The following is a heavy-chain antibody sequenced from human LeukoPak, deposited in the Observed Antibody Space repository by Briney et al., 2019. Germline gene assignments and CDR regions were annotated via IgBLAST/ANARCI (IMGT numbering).Heavy chain of an antibody. J-gene: IGHJ4*02. CDR1: GFTFSSYG. V-gene: IGHV3-30*02. CDR3: ARHLSGITGYTYGRGIDY. D-gene: IGHD5-18*01. CDR2: IRYDGSNK. Sequence: GGSLRLSCAASGFTFSSYGMHWVRQAPGKGLEWVAFIRYDGSNKYYADSVKGRFTISRDNSKNTLYLQMNSLRAKDTAVYYCARHLSGITGYTYGRGIDYWGQGTLLTVSS.